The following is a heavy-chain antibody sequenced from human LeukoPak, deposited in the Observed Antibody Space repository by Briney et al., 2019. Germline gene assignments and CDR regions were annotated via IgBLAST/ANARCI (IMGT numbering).Heavy chain of an antibody. Sequence: GESLKISCNGSGYXFTSYWISWVRQMPGKGLEWMGRVDPRDSNTKYSPAFQGHVTFSADKSISTVFLPWSSLEASDTAIYYCARGGWLDDYWGQGTLVTVSS. CDR2: VDPRDSNT. CDR1: GYXFTSYW. D-gene: IGHD6-19*01. V-gene: IGHV5-10-1*01. J-gene: IGHJ4*02. CDR3: ARGGWLDDY.